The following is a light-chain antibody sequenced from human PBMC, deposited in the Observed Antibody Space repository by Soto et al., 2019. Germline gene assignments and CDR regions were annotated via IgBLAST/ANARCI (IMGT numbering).Light chain of an antibody. V-gene: IGLV2-14*01. CDR2: DVS. J-gene: IGLJ1*01. CDR1: SSDVGGYNY. Sequence: QSMLTQPASVSGSPGQSITISCTGTSSDVGGYNYVSWYQQYPGKAPKLMIFDVSYRPSGVSNRFSGSKSGNTASLTISGLQAEDEADYYCRSYTSSSSNVFGTGTKVTV. CDR3: RSYTSSSSNV.